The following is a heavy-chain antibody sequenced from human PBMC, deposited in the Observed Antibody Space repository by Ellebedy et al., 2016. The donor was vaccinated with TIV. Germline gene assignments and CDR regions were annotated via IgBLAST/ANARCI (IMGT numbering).Heavy chain of an antibody. CDR3: ARESSGWYNSVYYYYYGMDV. V-gene: IGHV4-59*08. D-gene: IGHD6-19*01. CDR1: GGPISPYY. J-gene: IGHJ6*02. Sequence: MPSETLSLTCTVSGGPISPYYWSWIRQPPGKGLEWIGYISYSGSTNYNPSLQSRITISVDTSKNHFSLKLSSVTAADTAVYYCARESSGWYNSVYYYYYGMDVWGQGTTVTVS. CDR2: ISYSGST.